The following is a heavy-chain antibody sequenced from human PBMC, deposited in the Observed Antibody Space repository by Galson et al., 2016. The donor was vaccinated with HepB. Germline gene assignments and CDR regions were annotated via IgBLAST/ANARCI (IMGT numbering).Heavy chain of an antibody. D-gene: IGHD2-15*01. V-gene: IGHV4-39*01. CDR3: ARPILSRRYAFDI. CDR2: IFYTGSP. J-gene: IGHJ3*02. Sequence: SETLSLTCTVSGGSISSSSYYWGWIRQPPGKGLEWIGYIFYTGSPYYNPSLKSRVTISVDTSKNQFSLKLKSVTAADTALYYCARPILSRRYAFDIWGQGTMVIVSS. CDR1: GGSISSSSYY.